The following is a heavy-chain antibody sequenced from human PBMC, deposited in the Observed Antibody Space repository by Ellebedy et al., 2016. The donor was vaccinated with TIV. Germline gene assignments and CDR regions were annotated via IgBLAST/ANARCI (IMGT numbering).Heavy chain of an antibody. J-gene: IGHJ6*02. D-gene: IGHD6-13*01. CDR2: INPDSGGT. V-gene: IGHV1-2*02. CDR3: ARVRRGSSGMDV. CDR1: GYSFTTYG. Sequence: ASVKVSCKASGYSFTTYGISWVRQAPGQGLEWMGWINPDSGGTNFAQELQGRVTMTRDTSIKTVYMDLQRLESDDTAVYYCARVRRGSSGMDVWGQGTTVTVS.